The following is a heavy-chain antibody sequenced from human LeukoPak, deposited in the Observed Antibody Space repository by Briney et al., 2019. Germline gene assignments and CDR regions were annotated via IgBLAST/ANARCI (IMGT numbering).Heavy chain of an antibody. CDR1: GFTFSTYS. Sequence: GSLRLSCAASGFTFSTYSMNWVRQAPGKGLEWVSSINSNGNYIYYADSVKGRFTISRDNAKNSLFLQMNSLRAEDTAVYFCARRYCSTTNCHTFDYWGQGTLVTVSS. D-gene: IGHD2-2*01. J-gene: IGHJ4*02. CDR2: INSNGNYI. CDR3: ARRYCSTTNCHTFDY. V-gene: IGHV3-21*01.